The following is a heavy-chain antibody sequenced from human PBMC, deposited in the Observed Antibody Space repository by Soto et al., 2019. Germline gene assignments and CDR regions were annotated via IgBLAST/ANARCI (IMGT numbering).Heavy chain of an antibody. CDR3: ARVSGGTIFGVVTAPRYYYMDV. J-gene: IGHJ6*03. D-gene: IGHD3-3*01. Sequence: SETLSLTCTVSGGSISSYYWSWIRQPPGKGLEWIGYIYYSGSTNYNPSLKSRVTISVDTSKNQFSLKLSSVTAADTAVYYCARVSGGTIFGVVTAPRYYYMDVWGKGTTVTVSS. CDR2: IYYSGST. CDR1: GGSISSYY. V-gene: IGHV4-59*01.